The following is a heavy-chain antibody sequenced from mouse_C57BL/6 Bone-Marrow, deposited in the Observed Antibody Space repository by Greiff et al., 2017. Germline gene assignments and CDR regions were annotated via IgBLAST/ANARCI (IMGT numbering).Heavy chain of an antibody. J-gene: IGHJ3*01. CDR3: ARHGAY. CDR1: GFTFSSYG. Sequence: EVMLVESGGDLVKPGGSLKLSCAASGFTFSSYGMSWVRQTPDKRLEWVATISSGGSYTYYPDSVKGRVTISRDNAKNTLYLQMSSLKSEDTAMYYCARHGAYWGQGTLVTVSA. CDR2: ISSGGSYT. V-gene: IGHV5-6*02.